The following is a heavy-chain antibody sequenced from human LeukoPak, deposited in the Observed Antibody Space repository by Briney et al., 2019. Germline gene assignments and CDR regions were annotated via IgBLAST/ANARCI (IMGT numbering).Heavy chain of an antibody. CDR3: ARERRYYDSSGYSY. CDR1: GGSFSGYY. V-gene: IGHV4-34*01. CDR2: INHSGST. J-gene: IGHJ4*02. D-gene: IGHD3-22*01. Sequence: KPSETLSLTCAVYGGSFSGYYWSWIRQPPGKGLEWIGEINHSGSTNYNPSLKSRVTISVDTSKSQLSLKLSSVTAADTAVYYCARERRYYDSSGYSYWGQGTLVTVSS.